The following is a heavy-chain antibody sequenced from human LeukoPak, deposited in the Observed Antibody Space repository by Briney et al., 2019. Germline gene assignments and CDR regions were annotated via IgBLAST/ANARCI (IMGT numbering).Heavy chain of an antibody. CDR3: ASDVSGPRAEYFQH. CDR2: IYYSGST. J-gene: IGHJ1*01. CDR1: GGSISSSSYY. D-gene: IGHD2-15*01. Sequence: SETLSLTCTVSGGSISSSSYYWGWIRQPPGKGLEWIGGIYYSGSTYYNPSLKSRVTISVDTSKNQFSLKLSSVTAADTAVYYCASDVSGPRAEYFQHWGQGTLVTVSS. V-gene: IGHV4-39*01.